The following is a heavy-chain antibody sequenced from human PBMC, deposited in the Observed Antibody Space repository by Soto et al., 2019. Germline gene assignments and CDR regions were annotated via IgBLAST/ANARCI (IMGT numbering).Heavy chain of an antibody. CDR2: ISWNSGSI. Sequence: EVQLVESGGGLVQPGRSLRLSCAASGFTFDDYAMHWVRQAPGKGLEWVSGISWNSGSIGYADSVKGRFTISRDNAKNSLYLQMNSLSAEDTALYYCAKAFYCSGGSCYSGAFDIWGQGTMVTVSS. D-gene: IGHD2-15*01. J-gene: IGHJ3*02. V-gene: IGHV3-9*01. CDR3: AKAFYCSGGSCYSGAFDI. CDR1: GFTFDDYA.